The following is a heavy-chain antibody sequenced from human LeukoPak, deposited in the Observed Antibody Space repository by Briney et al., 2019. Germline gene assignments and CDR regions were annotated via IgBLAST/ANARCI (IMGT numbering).Heavy chain of an antibody. J-gene: IGHJ3*02. V-gene: IGHV1-69*01. CDR3: ARGVVAYCGGDCYSVFGAFDI. D-gene: IGHD2-21*02. CDR1: GGTFSSYA. Sequence: SVNLSCKASGGTFSSYAISWVRQPPGQGLERMGGIIPIFGTANYAHKFQGRVPITADEATSPAYVELSSLRSEDTAVYYCARGVVAYCGGDCYSVFGAFDIWGQGTMVTVSS. CDR2: IIPIFGTA.